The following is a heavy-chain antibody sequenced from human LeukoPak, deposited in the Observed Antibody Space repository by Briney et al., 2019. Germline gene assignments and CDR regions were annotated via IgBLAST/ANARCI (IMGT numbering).Heavy chain of an antibody. CDR3: XXXXXXXXRYYYGMDV. J-gene: IGHJ6*02. CDR2: IWYDGSNK. Sequence: PGRSLRLSCAASGSTFSSYGTHWVRQAPGKGLEWVAVIWYDGSNKYYADSVKGRFTISRDNSKNTLYLQMNSLRAEDTAVYYXXXXXXXXXRYYYGMDVWGQGTTVTVSS. CDR1: GSTFSSYG. V-gene: IGHV3-33*01.